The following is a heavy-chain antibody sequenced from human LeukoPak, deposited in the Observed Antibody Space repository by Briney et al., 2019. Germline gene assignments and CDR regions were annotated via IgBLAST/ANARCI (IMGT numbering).Heavy chain of an antibody. CDR1: GFTFSSYG. Sequence: GGSLRLSCAASGFTFSSYGMSWVRQAPGKGLEWVSAISGSGGSTYYADSVKGRFTISRDNAKNSLYLQMNSLRAEDTAVYYCAKEMVRGVIIRNERGFDYWGQGTLVTVSS. D-gene: IGHD3-10*01. CDR2: ISGSGGST. V-gene: IGHV3-23*01. J-gene: IGHJ4*02. CDR3: AKEMVRGVIIRNERGFDY.